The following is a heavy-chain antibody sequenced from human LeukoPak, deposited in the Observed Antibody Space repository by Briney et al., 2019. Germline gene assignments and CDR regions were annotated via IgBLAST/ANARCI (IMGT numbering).Heavy chain of an antibody. CDR1: GGSINNYY. J-gene: IGHJ5*02. CDR3: ARRTLCCGERFDP. D-gene: IGHD3-16*01. Sequence: SETLSLTCTVSGGSINNYYWSWIRQPPGKGLEWIGYIYSSGSTNYNPSRKSRVIISVDTSKNQFSLKLSSVTAADTAVYYCARRTLCCGERFDPWGQGTLVTVSS. CDR2: IYSSGST. V-gene: IGHV4-59*08.